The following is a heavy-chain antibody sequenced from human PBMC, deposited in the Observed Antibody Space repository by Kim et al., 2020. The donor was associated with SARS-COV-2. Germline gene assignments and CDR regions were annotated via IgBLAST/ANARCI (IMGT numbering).Heavy chain of an antibody. J-gene: IGHJ4*02. CDR3: ARGGSGSYYNPDDY. V-gene: IGHV3-72*01. Sequence: AASVKGRFTISRDDSKNSLYLQMNSLKTEDTAVYYCARGGSGSYYNPDDYWGQGTLVTVSS. D-gene: IGHD3-10*01.